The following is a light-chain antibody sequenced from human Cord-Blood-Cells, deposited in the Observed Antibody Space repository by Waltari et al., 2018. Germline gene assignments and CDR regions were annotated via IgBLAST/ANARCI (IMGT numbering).Light chain of an antibody. J-gene: IGLJ3*02. Sequence: QSDLTQPASVSGSPGQSITISCTGTSSDVGSYNLVSWYQQHPGKAPQLMIYEGSKRPPGFSKRFSGSKSGNTASLTISGLQAEDEADYYCCSYAGSSTWVFGGGTKLTVL. CDR3: CSYAGSSTWV. CDR1: SSDVGSYNL. CDR2: EGS. V-gene: IGLV2-23*01.